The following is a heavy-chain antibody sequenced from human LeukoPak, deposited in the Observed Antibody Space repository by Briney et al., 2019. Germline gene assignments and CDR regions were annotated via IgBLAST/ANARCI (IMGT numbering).Heavy chain of an antibody. CDR2: IYYSGST. CDR1: GGSISSGDYY. D-gene: IGHD3-10*01. V-gene: IGHV4-31*03. J-gene: IGHJ4*02. CDR3: ARDQEGSGTDY. Sequence: SETLSLTCTVSGGSISSGDYYWSWIRQHPGKGLERIGYIYYSGSTYYNPSLKSRVTISLDTSKNQFSLKLSSVTAADTAVYYCARDQEGSGTDYWGQGTLVTVSS.